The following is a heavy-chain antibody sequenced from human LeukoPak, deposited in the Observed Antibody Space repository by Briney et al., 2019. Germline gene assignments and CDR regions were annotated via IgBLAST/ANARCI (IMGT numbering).Heavy chain of an antibody. D-gene: IGHD3-22*01. CDR1: GFTFSSYA. Sequence: GGSLRLSCAASGFTFSSYAMHWVRQAPGKGLEWVALISYDGSNKYYADSVKGRFTISRDNSKNTLYLQMNSLRAEDTAVYYCARGGSSGYYYCDYWGQGTLVTVSS. V-gene: IGHV3-30-3*01. CDR3: ARGGSSGYYYCDY. CDR2: ISYDGSNK. J-gene: IGHJ4*02.